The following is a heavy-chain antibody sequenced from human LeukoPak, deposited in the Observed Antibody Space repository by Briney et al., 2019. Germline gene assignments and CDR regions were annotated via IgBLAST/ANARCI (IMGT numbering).Heavy chain of an antibody. CDR1: SGSISSYN. J-gene: IGHJ4*02. CDR3: ARGLMVRGITHSSFDY. D-gene: IGHD3-10*01. Sequence: SETLSLTCTVSSGSISSYNWNWIRQPPGKGLEWIGYIYYSGSTDYNPSLKSRVTISVDTSKNQFSLKLSSVTAADTAVYYCARGLMVRGITHSSFDYWGQGTLVTVSS. CDR2: IYYSGST. V-gene: IGHV4-59*01.